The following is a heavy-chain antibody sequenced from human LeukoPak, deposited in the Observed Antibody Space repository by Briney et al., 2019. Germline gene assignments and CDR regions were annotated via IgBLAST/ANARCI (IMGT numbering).Heavy chain of an antibody. Sequence: GGSLRLSCAASGFSFSIYGMNWVRQAPGKGLEWVSHISGSGHIRYYADSMKGRFTISRDTSRNTLYLQMNSLRAEDTAVYYCARSFSSEATASDYWGQGTLVTVSS. CDR2: ISGSGHIR. V-gene: IGHV3-48*01. CDR3: ARSFSSEATASDY. J-gene: IGHJ4*02. D-gene: IGHD1-26*01. CDR1: GFSFSIYG.